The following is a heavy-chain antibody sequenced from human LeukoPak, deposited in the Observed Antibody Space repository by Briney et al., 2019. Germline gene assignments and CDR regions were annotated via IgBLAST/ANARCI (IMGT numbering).Heavy chain of an antibody. Sequence: TGGSLRLPCAASGFTFSSYSMNWVRQAPGKGLEWVSSISSSSSYIYYADSVKGRFTISRDNAKNSLYLQMNSLRAEDTAVYYCARVVPDIVHGYYFDYWGQGTLVTVSS. CDR3: ARVVPDIVHGYYFDY. CDR2: ISSSSSYI. V-gene: IGHV3-21*01. CDR1: GFTFSSYS. D-gene: IGHD2-8*01. J-gene: IGHJ4*02.